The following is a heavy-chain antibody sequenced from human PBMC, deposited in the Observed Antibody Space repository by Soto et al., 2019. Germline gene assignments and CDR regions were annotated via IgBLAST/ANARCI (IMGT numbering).Heavy chain of an antibody. V-gene: IGHV3-30*18. Sequence: GGSLRLSCAASGFTFSSYGMHWVRQAPGKGLEWVAVISYDGSNKYYADSVKGRFTISRDNSKNTLYLQMNSLRAEDTAVYYCAKDRMNYYGSGIDAFDIWGQGTMVTVSS. CDR3: AKDRMNYYGSGIDAFDI. J-gene: IGHJ3*02. CDR1: GFTFSSYG. D-gene: IGHD3-10*01. CDR2: ISYDGSNK.